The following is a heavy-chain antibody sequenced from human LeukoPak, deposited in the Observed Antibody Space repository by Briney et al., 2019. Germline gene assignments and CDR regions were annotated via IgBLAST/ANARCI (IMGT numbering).Heavy chain of an antibody. CDR1: GGSISGYI. J-gene: IGHJ6*03. D-gene: IGHD6-13*01. CDR2: IYDNGNT. CDR3: AKLPPSYSSSWFTPLYYYYYYMDV. V-gene: IGHV4-59*12. Sequence: PSETLSLTCTVSGGSISGYIWSWIRQPPGKGLEWIAYIYDNGNTNYNPSLKSRVTIALDTSKTQFSLRLNSVTAADTAVYYCAKLPPSYSSSWFTPLYYYYYYMDVWGKGTTVTVSS.